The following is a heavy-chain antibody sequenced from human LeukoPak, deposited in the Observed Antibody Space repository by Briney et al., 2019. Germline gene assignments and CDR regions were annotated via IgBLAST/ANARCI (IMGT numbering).Heavy chain of an antibody. D-gene: IGHD2-15*01. J-gene: IGHJ5*02. V-gene: IGHV4-61*02. CDR2: IYTSGST. Sequence: SETLSLTCTVSGSSISSGSYYWSWIRQPAGKGLEWIGRIYTSGSTNYNPSLKSRVTISVDTSKNQFSLKLSSVTAADTAVYYCARDVYCSGGSCYSGAWFDPWGQGTLVTVSS. CDR3: ARDVYCSGGSCYSGAWFDP. CDR1: GSSISSGSYY.